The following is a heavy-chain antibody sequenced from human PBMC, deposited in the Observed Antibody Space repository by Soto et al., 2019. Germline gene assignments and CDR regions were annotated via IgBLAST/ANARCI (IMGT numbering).Heavy chain of an antibody. CDR2: ISGSGGST. J-gene: IGHJ5*02. D-gene: IGHD5-18*01. V-gene: IGHV3-23*01. CDR3: AKAHPWGEYSLNWFDP. Sequence: GGSLRLSCAASGFTFSSYAMSWVRQAPGKGLEWVSAISGSGGSTYYADSVKGRFTISRDNSKNTLYLQMNSLRAEDTAVYYCAKAHPWGEYSLNWFDPWGQGTLVTVSS. CDR1: GFTFSSYA.